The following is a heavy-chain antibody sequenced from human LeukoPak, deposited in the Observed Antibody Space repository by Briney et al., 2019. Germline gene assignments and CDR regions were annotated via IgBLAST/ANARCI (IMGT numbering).Heavy chain of an antibody. J-gene: IGHJ2*01. D-gene: IGHD5/OR15-5a*01. CDR1: GFTVSSNY. CDR2: IYSGGST. CDR3: AREVKGCSVADL. Sequence: GGSLRLSCAASGFTVSSNYMSWVRQAPGKGLEWVSVIYSGGSTYYADSVKGRFTTPRDISKNTLYLQMNSLRAEDTAVYYCAREVKGCSVADLWGRGTLVTVSS. V-gene: IGHV3-53*01.